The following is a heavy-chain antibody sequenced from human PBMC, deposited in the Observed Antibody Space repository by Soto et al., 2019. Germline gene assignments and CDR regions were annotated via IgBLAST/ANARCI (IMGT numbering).Heavy chain of an antibody. V-gene: IGHV4-34*01. CDR1: GGSFSGYY. Sequence: PSETLSLTCAVYGGSFSGYYWSWIRQPPGKGLEWIGEINHSGSTNYNPSLKSRVTISVDTSKNQFSLKLSSVTAADTAVYYCARSPFTIFGVITQYYFDYWGQGTLVTVSS. CDR2: INHSGST. J-gene: IGHJ4*02. D-gene: IGHD3-3*01. CDR3: ARSPFTIFGVITQYYFDY.